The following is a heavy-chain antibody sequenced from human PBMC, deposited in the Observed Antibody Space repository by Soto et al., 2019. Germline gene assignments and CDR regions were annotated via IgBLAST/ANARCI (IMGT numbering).Heavy chain of an antibody. V-gene: IGHV1-18*01. CDR3: ARDRTYYDFWSGYYY. CDR1: GYTFTSYG. J-gene: IGHJ4*02. Sequence: ASVKVSCKASGYTFTSYGISWVRQAPGQGLEWMGWISAYNGNTNYAQKLQGRVTMTTGTSTSTAYMELRSLRSDDTAVYYCARDRTYYDFWSGYYYWGQGTRVTVSS. CDR2: ISAYNGNT. D-gene: IGHD3-3*01.